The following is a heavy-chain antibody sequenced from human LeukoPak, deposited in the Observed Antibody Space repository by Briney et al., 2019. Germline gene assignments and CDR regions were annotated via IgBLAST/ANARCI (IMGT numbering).Heavy chain of an antibody. J-gene: IGHJ4*02. V-gene: IGHV3-23*01. CDR2: ISGSGGTK. Sequence: GGSLRLSCAVSGITLSNYGMSWVRQAPGKGLEWVAGISGSGGTKTYADSVKCRFTISRDNSKNTLFLQMNSLRAEDTAVYFCAKRGVVIRVILVGFHKEAYYFDSWGQGALVAVSS. CDR1: GITLSNYG. D-gene: IGHD3/OR15-3a*01. CDR3: AKRGVVIRVILVGFHKEAYYFDS.